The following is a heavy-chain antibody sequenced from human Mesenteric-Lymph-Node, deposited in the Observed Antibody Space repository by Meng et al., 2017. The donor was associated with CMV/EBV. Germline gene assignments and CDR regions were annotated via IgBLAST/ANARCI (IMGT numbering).Heavy chain of an antibody. CDR3: ARDRLSSSWYLLDY. D-gene: IGHD6-13*01. V-gene: IGHV1-69*10. Sequence: SVKVSCKASGYTFTSYDINWVRQATGQGLEWMGGIIPILGIANYAQKFQGRVTITADKSTSTAYMELSSLRSEDTAVYYCARDRLSSSWYLLDYWGQGTLVTVSS. J-gene: IGHJ4*02. CDR1: GYTFTSYD. CDR2: IIPILGIA.